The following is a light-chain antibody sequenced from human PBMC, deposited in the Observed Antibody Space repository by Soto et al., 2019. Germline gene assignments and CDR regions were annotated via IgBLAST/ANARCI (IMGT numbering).Light chain of an antibody. CDR2: KAS. Sequence: DIQMTQSPSTLSASVGDRVTITCRASQSISDWLAWYQQKPGKAPKLLIYKASGLESGVPSRFSGSGSGTEFPLTINSLQPDDFATYYCQQYNSYPITFGQGTRLEIK. CDR1: QSISDW. J-gene: IGKJ5*01. V-gene: IGKV1-5*03. CDR3: QQYNSYPIT.